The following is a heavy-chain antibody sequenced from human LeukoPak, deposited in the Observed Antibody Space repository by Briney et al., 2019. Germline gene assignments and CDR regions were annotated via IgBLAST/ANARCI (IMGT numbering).Heavy chain of an antibody. D-gene: IGHD2-2*01. CDR2: IYYSGST. J-gene: IGHJ6*02. V-gene: IGHV4-61*01. Sequence: SETLSLTCTVSGGSFSSGSYYWSWIRQPPGKGLEWIGYIYYSGSTNYNPSLKSRVTISVDTSKNQFSLKLSSVTAADTAVYYCARDTLTGYQLTPTYYYYYGMDVWGQGTTVTVSS. CDR1: GGSFSSGSYY. CDR3: ARDTLTGYQLTPTYYYYYGMDV.